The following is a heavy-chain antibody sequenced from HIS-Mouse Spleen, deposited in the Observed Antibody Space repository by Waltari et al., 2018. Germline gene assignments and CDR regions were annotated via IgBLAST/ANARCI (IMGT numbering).Heavy chain of an antibody. Sequence: SYISSSGSTIYYADSVKGRFTISRDNAKNSLYLQMNSLRAEDTAVYYCARVSMVRGVIYQDWFDPWGQGTLVTVSS. CDR2: ISSSGSTI. V-gene: IGHV3-11*01. CDR3: ARVSMVRGVIYQDWFDP. D-gene: IGHD3-10*01. J-gene: IGHJ5*02.